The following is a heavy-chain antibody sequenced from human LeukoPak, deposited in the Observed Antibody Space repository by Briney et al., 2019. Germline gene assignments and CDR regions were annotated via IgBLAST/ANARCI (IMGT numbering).Heavy chain of an antibody. J-gene: IGHJ4*02. D-gene: IGHD5-12*01. CDR3: ARDQGGYSTDFNF. CDR1: GFTFSSSV. V-gene: IGHV3-23*01. CDR2: INGDGTRT. Sequence: GGSLRLSCAASGFTFSSSVMSWVRQAPGKGLEWVSTINGDGTRTYYSVSSNARFIISRDNSVNTLYLQMNGLRAEDTAVYYCARDQGGYSTDFNFWGQGTLVTVSS.